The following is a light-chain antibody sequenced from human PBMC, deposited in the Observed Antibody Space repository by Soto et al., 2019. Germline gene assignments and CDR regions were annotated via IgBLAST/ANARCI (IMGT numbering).Light chain of an antibody. CDR2: GAS. J-gene: IGKJ1*01. CDR1: QNIKNNY. V-gene: IGKV3-20*01. CDR3: QQYGSPLRT. Sequence: EIVLTQSPGTLSLSPGDRASLSCRASQNIKNNYLAWYQQKFGQAPRLVIYGASNRATDTPDRFSGSGSGTDFTLTISRLEPEDFAVYYCQQYGSPLRTFGQGTKVEI.